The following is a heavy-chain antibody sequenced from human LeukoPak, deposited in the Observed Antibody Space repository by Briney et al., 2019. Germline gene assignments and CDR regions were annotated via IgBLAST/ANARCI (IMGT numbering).Heavy chain of an antibody. CDR2: IYPGDSDT. Sequence: GESLKISCKGSGYSFTSYWIGWVRQMPGKGLEWMGIIYPGDSDTRYSPSFQGQVTISADKSISTAYLQWSSLKASDTAMYYCARQQWELLAPEVTPSGYFFDDWGQGTLVTVSS. CDR1: GYSFTSYW. D-gene: IGHD1-26*01. CDR3: ARQQWELLAPEVTPSGYFFDD. J-gene: IGHJ4*02. V-gene: IGHV5-51*01.